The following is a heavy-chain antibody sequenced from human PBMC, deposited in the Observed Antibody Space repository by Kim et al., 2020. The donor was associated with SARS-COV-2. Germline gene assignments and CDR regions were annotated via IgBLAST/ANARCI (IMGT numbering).Heavy chain of an antibody. CDR3: ARDIRSSSPRGD. V-gene: IGHV3-48*04. Sequence: SYADSVKGRFTISRDNAKNSLYLQMNSLRAEDTAVYYCARDIRSSSPRGDWGQGTLVTVSS. J-gene: IGHJ4*02. D-gene: IGHD6-13*01.